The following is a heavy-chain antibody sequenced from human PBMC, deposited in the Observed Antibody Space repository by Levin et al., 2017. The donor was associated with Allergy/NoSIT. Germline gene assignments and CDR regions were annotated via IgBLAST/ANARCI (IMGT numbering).Heavy chain of an antibody. D-gene: IGHD3-10*01. CDR1: GGSISSYY. CDR3: ARGINSNWFDP. Sequence: ESLKISCTVSGGSISSYYWSWIRQPPGKGLEWIGYIYSSGSTNYNPSLKSRVTISVDTSKNQFSLKLRSVTAADTAVYYCARGINSNWFDPWGQGALVTVSS. J-gene: IGHJ5*02. CDR2: IYSSGST. V-gene: IGHV4-59*01.